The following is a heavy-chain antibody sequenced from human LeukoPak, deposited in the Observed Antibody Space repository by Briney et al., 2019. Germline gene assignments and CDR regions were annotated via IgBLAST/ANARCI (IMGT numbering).Heavy chain of an antibody. J-gene: IGHJ6*02. CDR1: GFTFSSYG. Sequence: GGSLRLSCAASGFTFSSYGMHWVRQAPGKGLEWVAVIWYDGSNKYYADSVKGRFTISRDNSKNTLYLQMNSLRAEDTAVYYCAREPMEWLPGRYYYGMDVWGQGTTVTVSS. CDR2: IWYDGSNK. CDR3: AREPMEWLPGRYYYGMDV. V-gene: IGHV3-33*01. D-gene: IGHD3-3*01.